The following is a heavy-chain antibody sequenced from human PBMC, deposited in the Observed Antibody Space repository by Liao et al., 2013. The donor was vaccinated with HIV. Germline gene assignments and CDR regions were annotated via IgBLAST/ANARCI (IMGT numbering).Heavy chain of an antibody. D-gene: IGHD3-22*01. J-gene: IGHJ1*01. Sequence: QLQLQESGPGLVKPSETLSLTCTVSGGSISISSYYWGWIRQPPGKGLEWIGSIYYSGSTYYNPSLKSRVTISVDTSKIQFSLKLSSVTAADTAVYYCAREGVAVITGYFQHWARAPWSPSLQ. CDR2: IYYSGST. V-gene: IGHV4-39*07. CDR3: AREGVAVITGYFQH. CDR1: GGSISISSYY.